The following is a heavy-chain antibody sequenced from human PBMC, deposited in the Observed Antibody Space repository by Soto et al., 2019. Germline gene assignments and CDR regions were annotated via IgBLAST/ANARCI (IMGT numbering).Heavy chain of an antibody. V-gene: IGHV4-34*01. J-gene: IGHJ3*02. D-gene: IGHD3-16*02. CDR1: GGSFSGYY. CDR2: INHSGST. Sequence: SETLSLTCAVSGGSFSGYYWSWIRQPPGKGLEWIGEINHSGSTNYNPSLKSRVTISVDTSKNQFSLKLSSVTAADTAVYYCARGSARNYDYVWGSYRRLNDAFDIWGQGTMVT. CDR3: ARGSARNYDYVWGSYRRLNDAFDI.